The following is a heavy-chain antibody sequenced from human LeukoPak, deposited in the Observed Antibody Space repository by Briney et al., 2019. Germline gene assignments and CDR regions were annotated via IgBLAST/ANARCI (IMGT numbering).Heavy chain of an antibody. CDR3: ARDDSSGWYADGMDV. D-gene: IGHD6-19*01. Sequence: SETLSLTCTVSGGSISYYYWSWIRQPPGKGLEWIGYIYYSGSTNYNPSLKSRVTISVDTSKNQFSLKLNSVTAADTAVYYCARDDSSGWYADGMDVWGQGTTVTVSS. J-gene: IGHJ6*02. V-gene: IGHV4-59*01. CDR2: IYYSGST. CDR1: GGSISYYY.